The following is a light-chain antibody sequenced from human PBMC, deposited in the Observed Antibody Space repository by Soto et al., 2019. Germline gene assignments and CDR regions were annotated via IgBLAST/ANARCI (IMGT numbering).Light chain of an antibody. CDR1: QSISSW. CDR2: DAS. J-gene: IGKJ1*01. V-gene: IGKV1-5*01. Sequence: DIQMTQSPSTLSASVGDRVTITCRASQSISSWLAWYQQKPGKAPNLLIYDASSLESGVQSRFSGGGSGTAFTLTFSSLQPDDLATYYCQQYNSYSWTFGQGTKVEIK. CDR3: QQYNSYSWT.